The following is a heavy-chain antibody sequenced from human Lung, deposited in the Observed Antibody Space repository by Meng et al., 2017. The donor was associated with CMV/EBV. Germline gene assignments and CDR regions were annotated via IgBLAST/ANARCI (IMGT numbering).Heavy chain of an antibody. CDR3: VRVATHTSWDDP. V-gene: IGHV4-30-4*08. Sequence: VSGGSISSYDYYWSWIRQPPGKGLEWIGYTSYTGATHYNPSLKTRVSFSLDTSKSQFSLRLTSVTAADTAMYYCVRVATHTSWDDPWGPGTLVTVSS. J-gene: IGHJ5*02. D-gene: IGHD1-1*01. CDR1: GGSISSYDYY. CDR2: TSYTGAT.